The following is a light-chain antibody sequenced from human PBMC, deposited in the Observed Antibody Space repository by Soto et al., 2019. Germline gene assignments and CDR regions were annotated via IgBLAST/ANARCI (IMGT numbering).Light chain of an antibody. V-gene: IGKV3-15*01. CDR3: QEYDNWPPEGT. CDR2: GAS. Sequence: TVLTQSPGTLSVSPGERASLYCRASQSVSINLAWYQQKPGQAPRLLIYGASTRATGIPARFSGSGSGTEFTLSINSLQSEDFAVYYCQEYDNWPPEGTFGQGTKVEV. CDR1: QSVSIN. J-gene: IGKJ1*01.